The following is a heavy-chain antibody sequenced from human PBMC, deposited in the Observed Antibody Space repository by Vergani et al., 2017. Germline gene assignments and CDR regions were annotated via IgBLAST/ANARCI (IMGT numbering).Heavy chain of an antibody. CDR1: GFTSSYYG. CDR3: ATKSCGTPGCQIGYFRE. V-gene: IGHV3-30*03. D-gene: IGHD1-1*01. Sequence: QVHLVESGGGVVQPGRSLRLSCVVSGFTSSYYGMHWIRQAPGKGLEWVAVISYDGTQKYYADSLKGRFTISRDNSKRTLYLQMNSLRTEDTAVYYCATKSCGTPGCQIGYFREWGQGTLVTVSS. CDR2: ISYDGTQK. J-gene: IGHJ1*01.